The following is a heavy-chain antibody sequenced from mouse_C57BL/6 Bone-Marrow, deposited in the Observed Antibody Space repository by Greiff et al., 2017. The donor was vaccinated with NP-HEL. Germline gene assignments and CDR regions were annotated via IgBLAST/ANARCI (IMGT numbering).Heavy chain of an antibody. CDR1: GFTIKDDY. V-gene: IGHV14-4*01. CDR3: TTSTAVYY. J-gene: IGHJ2*01. CDR2: IDPENGDT. D-gene: IGHD4-1*02. Sequence: EVQLQQSGAELVRPGASVKLSCTASGFTIKDDYMHWVKQRPEQGLEWIGWIDPENGDTEYASKFQGKATITADTSSNTAYLQLSSLTSEDTAVYYCTTSTAVYYWGQGTTLTVSS.